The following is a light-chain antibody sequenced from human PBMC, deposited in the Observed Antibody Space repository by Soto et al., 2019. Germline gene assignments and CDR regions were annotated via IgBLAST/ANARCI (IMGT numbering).Light chain of an antibody. V-gene: IGLV1-40*01. CDR2: GNS. CDR3: QSYDSSLSGSV. J-gene: IGLJ3*02. Sequence: QSVLTQPPSVSGAPGQRVTISCTGSSSNIGATYDVHWYQHLPGTAPKLLIYGNSNRPSGVPDRFSGSKSGTSDSLAITGLQAEDEADYYCQSYDSSLSGSVFGGGTKVTVL. CDR1: SSNIGATYD.